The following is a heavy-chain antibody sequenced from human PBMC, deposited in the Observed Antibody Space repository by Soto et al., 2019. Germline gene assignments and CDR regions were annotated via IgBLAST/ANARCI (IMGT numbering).Heavy chain of an antibody. CDR2: ISADNDNT. Sequence: VQLVQSGGEVRKPGASVTVSCRASGYTFTKYGISWVRQAPGQGLEWMGWISADNDNTNYAQNLHGRVTMTTDTSTSTAYMQLRSLRSDDTAVYFCARGTSGYDYGLFDFWGQGTLVTVSS. CDR1: GYTFTKYG. D-gene: IGHD5-12*01. CDR3: ARGTSGYDYGLFDF. J-gene: IGHJ4*02. V-gene: IGHV1-18*01.